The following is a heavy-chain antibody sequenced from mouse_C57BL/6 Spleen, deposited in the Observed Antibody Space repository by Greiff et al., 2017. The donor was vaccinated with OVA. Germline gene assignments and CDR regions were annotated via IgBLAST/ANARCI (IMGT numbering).Heavy chain of an antibody. CDR3: ARYYASSRYPCWYFDV. Sequence: EVQLQQSGPELVKPGASVKISCKASGYTFTDYYMNWVKQSHGKSLEWIGDINPSSGGTSYNQKLKGKATLTVDKSSSTAYMELRSLTSEDSAVYYCARYYASSRYPCWYFDVWGTGTTVTVSS. V-gene: IGHV1-26*01. J-gene: IGHJ1*03. CDR2: INPSSGGT. CDR1: GYTFTDYY. D-gene: IGHD1-1*01.